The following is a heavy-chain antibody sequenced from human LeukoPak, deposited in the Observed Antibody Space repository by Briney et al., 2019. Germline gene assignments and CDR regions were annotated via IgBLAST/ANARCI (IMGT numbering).Heavy chain of an antibody. D-gene: IGHD6-13*01. CDR3: TTDPGQQLAKRGYYHYGMDV. J-gene: IGHJ6*04. Sequence: GGSLRLSCAASGFTFSNAWMSWVRQAPGKGLEWVGRIKSKTDGGTTDYAAPVKGRFTISRDDSKNTLYLQMNSLKTEDTAVYYCTTDPGQQLAKRGYYHYGMDVWGKGTTVTVSS. CDR2: IKSKTDGGTT. V-gene: IGHV3-15*01. CDR1: GFTFSNAW.